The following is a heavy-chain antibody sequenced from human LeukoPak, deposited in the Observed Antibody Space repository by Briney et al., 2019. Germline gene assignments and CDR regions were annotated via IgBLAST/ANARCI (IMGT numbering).Heavy chain of an antibody. CDR1: GGSISSSSYY. CDR2: IYYSGST. J-gene: IGHJ3*02. CDR3: ARESYIAAAGNDAFDI. V-gene: IGHV4-39*07. D-gene: IGHD6-13*01. Sequence: SETLSLTCTVSGGSISSSSYYWGWIRQPPGKGLEWIGSIYYSGSTYYNPSLKSRVTISVDTSKNQFSLKLSSVTAADTAVYCCARESYIAAAGNDAFDIWGQGTMVTVSS.